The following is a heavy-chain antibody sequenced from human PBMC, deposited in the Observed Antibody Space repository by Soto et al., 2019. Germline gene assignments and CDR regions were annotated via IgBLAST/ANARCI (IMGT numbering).Heavy chain of an antibody. CDR2: IWYDGSNK. CDR1: GFTFSNYG. Sequence: GGSLRLSCAASGFTFSNYGMHWVRQAPGKGLEWVAVIWYDGSNKYYGDSVKGRLTISRDHSKNTLYLQMNSLRAEDTAVYYCARDQVITMVWGVIITPFGYWGQGALVNGSP. J-gene: IGHJ4*02. CDR3: ARDQVITMVWGVIITPFGY. D-gene: IGHD3-10*01. V-gene: IGHV3-33*01.